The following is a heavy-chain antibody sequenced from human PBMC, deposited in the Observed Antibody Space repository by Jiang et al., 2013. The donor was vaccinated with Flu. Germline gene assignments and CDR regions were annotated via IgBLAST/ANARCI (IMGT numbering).Heavy chain of an antibody. CDR2: ISYDGSNK. Sequence: VQLLESGGGVVQPGRSLRLSCAASGFTFSSYDMHWVRQAPGKGLEWVAVISYDGSNKYYVDSVKGRFTISRDNSKNTLYLQMNSLRAEDTAVYYCAKDRTSGSYLDYWGQGTLVTVSS. CDR3: AKDRTSGSYLDY. J-gene: IGHJ4*02. V-gene: IGHV3-30*18. CDR1: GFTFSSYD. D-gene: IGHD1-26*01.